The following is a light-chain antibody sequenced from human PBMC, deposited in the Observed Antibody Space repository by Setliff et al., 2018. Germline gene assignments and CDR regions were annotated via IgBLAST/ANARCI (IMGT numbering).Light chain of an antibody. J-gene: IGLJ1*01. CDR2: DVS. CDR1: GSDVGAYKF. V-gene: IGLV2-14*01. CDR3: CSYTGTSTPCV. Sequence: QSVLTQPASVSGSPGQSIAVSCTGSGSDVGAYKFVSWYQQRPGKAPRLMIYDVSNRPSGVSDRFSGSKSGNTASLTISGLQAEDEADYYCCSYTGTSTPCVFGTGTKVTVL.